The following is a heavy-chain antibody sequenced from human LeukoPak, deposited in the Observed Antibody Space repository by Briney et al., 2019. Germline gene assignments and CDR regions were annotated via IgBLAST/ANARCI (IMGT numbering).Heavy chain of an antibody. J-gene: IGHJ3*02. D-gene: IGHD4-17*01. V-gene: IGHV3-69-1*01. CDR2: ISSSSYI. CDR3: ARVLTVTTSDAFDI. Sequence: GGSLRLSCAASGFTFSDYYMSWIRQAPGKGLEWVSSISSSSYIYYADSVKGRFTISRDNAKNSLYLQMNSLRAEDTAVYYCARVLTVTTSDAFDIWGQGTMVTVSS. CDR1: GFTFSDYY.